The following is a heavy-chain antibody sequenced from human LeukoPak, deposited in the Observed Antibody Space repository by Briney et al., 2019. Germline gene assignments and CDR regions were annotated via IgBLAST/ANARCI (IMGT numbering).Heavy chain of an antibody. V-gene: IGHV3-33*08. Sequence: GGSLRLSCAASGFTFRNYEMNWVRQAPGKGLEWVALIWYDGTTKYYADSVKGRFTVSRDNSKNTLYLQMNNLRAEDTAVYYCARETGRYDFDYWGQGTLVTVSS. D-gene: IGHD1-1*01. CDR1: GFTFRNYE. CDR3: ARETGRYDFDY. J-gene: IGHJ4*02. CDR2: IWYDGTTK.